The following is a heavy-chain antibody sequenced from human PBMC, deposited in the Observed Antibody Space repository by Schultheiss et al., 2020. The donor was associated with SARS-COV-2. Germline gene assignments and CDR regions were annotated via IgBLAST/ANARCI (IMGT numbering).Heavy chain of an antibody. J-gene: IGHJ4*02. CDR2: INHSGST. CDR3: ARVKPLYYYDSSGRLDY. D-gene: IGHD3-22*01. Sequence: SETLSLTCSVYGGSFSGYNWSWIRQPPGKGLEWIGEINHSGSTKYNPSLKSRVTISRDTSRDQFSLKLTSVTAADTAVYYCARVKPLYYYDSSGRLDYWGQGTLVTVSS. V-gene: IGHV4-34*01. CDR1: GGSFSGYN.